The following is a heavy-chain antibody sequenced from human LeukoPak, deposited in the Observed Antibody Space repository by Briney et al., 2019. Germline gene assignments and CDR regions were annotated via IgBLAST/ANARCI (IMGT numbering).Heavy chain of an antibody. J-gene: IGHJ4*02. V-gene: IGHV3-30*04. CDR1: GFTFTSLP. Sequence: GGSLRLSCAASGFTFTSLPLHWVRQAPGKGLEWVAVSSNHGSDEYYADSVKGRFTVSSDNSKKPVYLQMDGLRAEDTAVYYCAMDYYDSNGYSRGWDYWGQGTLVTVSS. D-gene: IGHD3-22*01. CDR2: SSNHGSDE. CDR3: AMDYYDSNGYSRGWDY.